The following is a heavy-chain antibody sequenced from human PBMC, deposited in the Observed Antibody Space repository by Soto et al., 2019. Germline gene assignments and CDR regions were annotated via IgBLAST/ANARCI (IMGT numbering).Heavy chain of an antibody. CDR3: TSHSPDERIRN. J-gene: IGHJ4*02. CDR1: GLTFSGSA. V-gene: IGHV3-73*01. D-gene: IGHD2-15*01. Sequence: GGSLRLSCVVSGLTFSGSAMHWVRQASGKGREWVGRIRSKTNSYATAYAASAKGRFTISRDDSKNTAYLQMNSLKTEDTAVYYCTSHSPDERIRNWGQGTLVTVSS. CDR2: IRSKTNSYAT.